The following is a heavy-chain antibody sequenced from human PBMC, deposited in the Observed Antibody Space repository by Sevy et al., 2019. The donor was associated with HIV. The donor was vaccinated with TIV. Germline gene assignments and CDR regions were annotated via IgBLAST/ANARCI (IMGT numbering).Heavy chain of an antibody. CDR2: LSFGCGKI. V-gene: IGHV3-23*01. CDR1: GFAFYDYS. CDR3: AREGCTRPHDY. Sequence: GGSLRLSCAASGFAFYDYSMSWIRQAPGKGLEWVATLSFGCGKINYAGSVKGRFTISRDNSKNSSYLQMDNSRVEDTALYYCAREGCTRPHDYWGQGTRVTVSS. J-gene: IGHJ4*02.